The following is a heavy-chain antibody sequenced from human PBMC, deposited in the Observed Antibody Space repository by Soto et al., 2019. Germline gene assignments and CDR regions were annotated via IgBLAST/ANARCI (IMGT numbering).Heavy chain of an antibody. Sequence: PGGSLRLACAASGFTFSSYWMHWVRQAPGKGLVWVSRINSDGSSTSYADSVKGRFTISRDNAKNTLYLQMNSLRAEDTAVYYCARVKLRYFDWSPFDYWGQGTLVTVSS. CDR1: GFTFSSYW. J-gene: IGHJ4*02. V-gene: IGHV3-74*01. CDR2: INSDGSST. CDR3: ARVKLRYFDWSPFDY. D-gene: IGHD3-9*01.